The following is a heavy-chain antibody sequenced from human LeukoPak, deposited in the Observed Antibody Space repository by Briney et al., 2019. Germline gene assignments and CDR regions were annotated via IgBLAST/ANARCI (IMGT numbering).Heavy chain of an antibody. V-gene: IGHV4-30-4*01. Sequence: SETLSLTCTVSDDSISSGDYYWTWIRQPPGKGLEWIGYIYYNGITYYNPSLKSRVIISVDQSKKQFSLKLSSVTAADTAVYYCAGAVTGYYLSHYYFPYWGRGTLVTVSS. J-gene: IGHJ4*02. CDR2: IYYNGIT. CDR3: AGAVTGYYLSHYYFPY. CDR1: DDSISSGDYY. D-gene: IGHD3-9*01.